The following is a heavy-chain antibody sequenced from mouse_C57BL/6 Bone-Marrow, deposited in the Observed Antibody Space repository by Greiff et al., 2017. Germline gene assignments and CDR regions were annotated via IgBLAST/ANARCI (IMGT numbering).Heavy chain of an antibody. CDR2: INPSSGYT. V-gene: IGHV1-4*01. D-gene: IGHD2-5*01. CDR1: GYTFTSYT. CDR3: ARRGYYSNYVGHFYY. Sequence: VQLQQSGAELARPGASVKMSCKASGYTFTSYTMHWVKQRPGQGLEWIGYINPSSGYTKYNQKFKDKATLTADKSSSTAYMQLSSLTSEDSAVYYCARRGYYSNYVGHFYYWGQGTTLTVSS. J-gene: IGHJ2*01.